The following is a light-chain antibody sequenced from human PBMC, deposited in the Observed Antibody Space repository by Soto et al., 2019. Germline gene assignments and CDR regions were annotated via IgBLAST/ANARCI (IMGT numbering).Light chain of an antibody. CDR3: QHYGRSRT. V-gene: IGKV3-20*01. J-gene: IGKJ1*01. CDR1: QSVSSSF. CDR2: GAS. Sequence: EIVLTQSPGTRSLSPGERATLSCRASQSVSSSFLGWYQQKPGQAPRLLIYGASSRATGIPDRFSGSGSGPDFTLTISRLEPEDFAVYYCQHYGRSRTFGQGTKVEIK.